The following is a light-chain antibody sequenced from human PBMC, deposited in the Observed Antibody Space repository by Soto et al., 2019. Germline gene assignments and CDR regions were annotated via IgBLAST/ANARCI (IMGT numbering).Light chain of an antibody. CDR3: QQYDSLPIA. J-gene: IGKJ3*01. Sequence: DIQMTQSPSSLSTSVGDRVTITCQASQDIRNYLNWYQQKPGKAPKLLIYDASNLQTGVPSRFSGSGSGTDFTFTISSLQPEDIATYYCQQYDSLPIAFGPGTKVDI. CDR2: DAS. CDR1: QDIRNY. V-gene: IGKV1-33*01.